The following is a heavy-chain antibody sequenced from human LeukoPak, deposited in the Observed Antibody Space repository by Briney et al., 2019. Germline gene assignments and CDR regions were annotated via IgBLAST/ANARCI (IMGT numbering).Heavy chain of an antibody. J-gene: IGHJ5*02. CDR2: IYYSGST. V-gene: IGHV4-59*01. Sequence: PSETLSLTCTVSGGSISSYYSSWIRQPPGKGLEWIGYIYYSGSTNYNPSLKSRVTISVDTSKNQFSLKLSSVTAADTAVYYCARAWGSSSWYWFDPWGQGTLVTVSS. CDR3: ARAWGSSSWYWFDP. CDR1: GGSISSYY. D-gene: IGHD6-13*01.